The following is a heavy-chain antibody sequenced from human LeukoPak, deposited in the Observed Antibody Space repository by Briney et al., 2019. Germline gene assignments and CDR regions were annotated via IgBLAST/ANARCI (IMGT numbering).Heavy chain of an antibody. CDR2: IYIDGIT. CDR3: ARLFTRAWEYRYGMDV. D-gene: IGHD1-26*01. Sequence: SETLSLTCTVSGGSIRTDGSYWAWIRQPAGKGLEWIGSIYIDGITHYNSSLQSRVTLSIDTSKNHFSLRLTSVTAADTAVFYCARLFTRAWEYRYGMDVWGQGTAVTVSS. CDR1: GGSIRTDGSY. V-gene: IGHV4-39*02. J-gene: IGHJ6*02.